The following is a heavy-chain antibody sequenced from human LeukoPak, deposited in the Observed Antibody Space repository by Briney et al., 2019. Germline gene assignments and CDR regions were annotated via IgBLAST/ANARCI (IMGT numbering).Heavy chain of an antibody. CDR3: ARPGDYGFYFDY. CDR1: GFTFSTYS. D-gene: IGHD4-17*01. V-gene: IGHV3-21*01. J-gene: IGHJ4*02. CDR2: ISSGSTYI. Sequence: GGSLRLSCAASGFTFSTYSINWVRQAPGKGLEWVSSISSGSTYIYYADSVKGRFTISRDNAKNSLYLQMNSLRAEDTAVYYCARPGDYGFYFDYWGQGTLVTVSS.